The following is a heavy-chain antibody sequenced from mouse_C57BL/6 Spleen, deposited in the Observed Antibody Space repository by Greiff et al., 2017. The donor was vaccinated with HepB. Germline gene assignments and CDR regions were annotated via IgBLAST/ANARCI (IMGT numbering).Heavy chain of an antibody. CDR1: GYAFSSSW. Sequence: VQLQQSGPELVKPGASVKISCKASGYAFSSSWMNWVKQRPGKGLEWIGRIYPGDGDTNYNGKFKGKATLTADKSSSTAYMQLSSLTSEDSAVYFLFIYYGNLYAMDYWGQGTSVTVSS. CDR2: IYPGDGDT. D-gene: IGHD2-1*01. J-gene: IGHJ4*01. V-gene: IGHV1-82*01. CDR3: FIYYGNLYAMDY.